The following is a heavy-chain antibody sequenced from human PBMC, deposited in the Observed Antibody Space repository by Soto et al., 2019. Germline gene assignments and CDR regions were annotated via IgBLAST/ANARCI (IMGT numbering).Heavy chain of an antibody. CDR3: ARASKQLWYFDY. CDR1: GDSVSSNSAA. V-gene: IGHV6-1*01. CDR2: TYYRSKWYN. D-gene: IGHD5-18*01. J-gene: IGHJ4*02. Sequence: SQTLSLTCAISGDSVSSNSAAWNWIRQSPSRGLAWLGRTYYRSKWYNDYAVSVKSRITIYPDTYKNQFSLQLNSVTPEDTAVSYCARASKQLWYFDYWGEGTLVTVSS.